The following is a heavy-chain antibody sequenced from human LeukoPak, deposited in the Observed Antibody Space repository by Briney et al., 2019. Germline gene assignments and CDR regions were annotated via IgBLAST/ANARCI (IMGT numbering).Heavy chain of an antibody. CDR2: IIPIFGIA. Sequence: SVKVSCKASGGAFSSYAISWVRQAPGQGLAWMGRIIPIFGIANYAQKFPGRVTITSDKSTSTAYMELSSLGAEDTAVYYCARDKNSNSYYYYGMDVWGQGATVTVSS. D-gene: IGHD2/OR15-2a*01. V-gene: IGHV1-69*04. J-gene: IGHJ6*02. CDR3: ARDKNSNSYYYYGMDV. CDR1: GGAFSSYA.